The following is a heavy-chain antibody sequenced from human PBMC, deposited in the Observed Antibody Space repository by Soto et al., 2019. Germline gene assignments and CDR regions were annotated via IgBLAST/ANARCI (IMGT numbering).Heavy chain of an antibody. CDR3: ARDQGGEFLKGSGMDV. D-gene: IGHD3-10*01. J-gene: IGHJ6*02. CDR2: IYYSGET. V-gene: IGHV4-59*01. Sequence: QVQLQESGPGLVKPSETLSLTCTVSGDSISRYYWSWIRLSPGKGLEWIGYIYYSGETNYNPSVXSXVXITXDRTKTQFSLKRSSVTAADTAVYYCARDQGGEFLKGSGMDVWGQGTTVTVSS. CDR1: GDSISRYY.